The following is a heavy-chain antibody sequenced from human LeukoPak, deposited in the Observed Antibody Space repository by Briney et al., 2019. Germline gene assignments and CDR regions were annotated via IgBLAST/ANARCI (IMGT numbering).Heavy chain of an antibody. CDR2: IYTSGSA. D-gene: IGHD6-13*01. Sequence: SETLSLTCTVSGYSISSGYYWSWIRQPAGKGLEWIGRIYTSGSANYNPSLKSRVTMSLDTSKNQFSLKLSSVTAADTAVYYCARSRGIISDSTLDYWGQGTLVTVSS. J-gene: IGHJ4*02. V-gene: IGHV4-61*02. CDR3: ARSRGIISDSTLDY. CDR1: GYSISSGYY.